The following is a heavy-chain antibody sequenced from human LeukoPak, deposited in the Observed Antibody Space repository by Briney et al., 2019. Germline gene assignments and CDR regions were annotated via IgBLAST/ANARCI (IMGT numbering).Heavy chain of an antibody. J-gene: IGHJ4*02. Sequence: PGGSLRLSCAASGFTFSSYSMNWVRQAPGKGLEWVSSISSSSSYIYYADSVKGRFTISRDNAKNSLYLQMNSLRAEDTAVYYCARDPRYYDFWSGPPGHYYFDYWGQGTLVTVSS. CDR1: GFTFSSYS. CDR3: ARDPRYYDFWSGPPGHYYFDY. D-gene: IGHD3-3*01. V-gene: IGHV3-21*04. CDR2: ISSSSSYI.